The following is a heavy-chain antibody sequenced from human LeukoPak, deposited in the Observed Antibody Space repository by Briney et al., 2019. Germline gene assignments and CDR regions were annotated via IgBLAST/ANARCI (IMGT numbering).Heavy chain of an antibody. CDR3: ASGFAYQYFDS. CDR2: FDPEDGET. D-gene: IGHD2-2*01. Sequence: ASVKVSCKVSGYNLIALSIHWVRQAPGKGLEWMGGFDPEDGETNYAQKFQGRFTMTEDTSTDTAYMELSSLTSEDTAVYYCASGFAYQYFDSWGQGTLVTVSS. CDR1: GYNLIALS. J-gene: IGHJ4*02. V-gene: IGHV1-24*01.